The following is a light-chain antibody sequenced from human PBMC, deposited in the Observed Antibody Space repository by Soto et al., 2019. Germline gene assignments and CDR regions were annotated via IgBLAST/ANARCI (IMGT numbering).Light chain of an antibody. Sequence: DIQMTQSPSTLSESVGDRVTITCRASQSISSWLAWYQHKPGKAPKVLIFKATTLESGVPSRFSGSGSGTEFTITISSLQPDDFATYYCQHYNTYPLTFGGGTKVEIK. CDR2: KAT. CDR1: QSISSW. V-gene: IGKV1-5*03. CDR3: QHYNTYPLT. J-gene: IGKJ4*01.